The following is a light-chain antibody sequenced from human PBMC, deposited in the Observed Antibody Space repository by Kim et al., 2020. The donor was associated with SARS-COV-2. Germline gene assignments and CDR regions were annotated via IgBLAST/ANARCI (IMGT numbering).Light chain of an antibody. V-gene: IGKV1-17*03. J-gene: IGKJ2*01. CDR1: QGISNS. CDR2: AAS. CDR3: LQHNSFPYT. Sequence: ASEGDRVTITCRASQGISNSLAWFQQKAGEVPKRLIYAASSLQTGVPSRFSGSGSGTEFTLKISSLQPEDFATYYCLQHNSFPYTFGQGTKLEI.